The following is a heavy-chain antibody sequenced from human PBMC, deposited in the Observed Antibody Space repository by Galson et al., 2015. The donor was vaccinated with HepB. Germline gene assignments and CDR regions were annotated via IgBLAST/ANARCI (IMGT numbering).Heavy chain of an antibody. Sequence: ETLSLTCTVSGDSISRYYWSWIRQPPGKGLERIGFIHYTGSTNYNPSLKSRVTISVDTSKNQFSLKLSSVTAADTAAYYCARSPGDNSVMDFWGQGTTVTVSS. V-gene: IGHV4-59*01. D-gene: IGHD3-9*01. CDR3: ARSPGDNSVMDF. CDR2: IHYTGST. CDR1: GDSISRYY. J-gene: IGHJ6*02.